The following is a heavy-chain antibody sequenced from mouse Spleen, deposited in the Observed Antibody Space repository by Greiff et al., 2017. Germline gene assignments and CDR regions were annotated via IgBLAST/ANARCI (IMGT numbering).Heavy chain of an antibody. CDR3: ARSSGTGYYFDY. J-gene: IGHJ2*01. V-gene: IGHV1-82*01. CDR2: IYPGDGDT. Sequence: VMLVESGPELVKPGASVKISCKASGYAFSSSWMNWVKQRPGKGLEWIGRIYPGDGDTNYNGKFKGKATLTADKSSSTAYMQLSSLTSEDSAVYFCARSSGTGYYFDYWGQGTTLTVSS. D-gene: IGHD4-1*01. CDR1: GYAFSSSW.